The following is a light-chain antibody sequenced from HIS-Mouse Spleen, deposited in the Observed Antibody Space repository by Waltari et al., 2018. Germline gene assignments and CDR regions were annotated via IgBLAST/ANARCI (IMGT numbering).Light chain of an antibody. V-gene: IGLV2-14*03. J-gene: IGLJ1*01. CDR3: SSYTSSSPYV. CDR2: DVS. Sequence: QSALTQPASVSGSPGQSITISCTGTSSDGGGYNYVPWYQQHPGKAPKLMIYDVSNLPSGVSNRFSGSKSGNTASLTISGLQAEDEADYYCSSYTSSSPYVFGTGTKVTVL. CDR1: SSDGGGYNY.